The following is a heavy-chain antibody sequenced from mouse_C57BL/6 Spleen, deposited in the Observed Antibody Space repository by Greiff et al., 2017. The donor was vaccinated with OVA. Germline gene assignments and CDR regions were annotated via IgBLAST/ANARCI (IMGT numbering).Heavy chain of an antibody. J-gene: IGHJ4*01. CDR3: AREGVTTSFYAMDY. CDR2: INPGSGGT. CDR1: GYAFTNYL. V-gene: IGHV1-54*01. Sequence: QVQLKESGAELVRPGTSVKVSCKASGYAFTNYLIEWVKQRPGQGLEWIGVINPGSGGTNYNEKFKGKATLTADKSSSTAYMQLSSLTSEDSAVYFCAREGVTTSFYAMDYWGQGTSVTVSS. D-gene: IGHD2-2*01.